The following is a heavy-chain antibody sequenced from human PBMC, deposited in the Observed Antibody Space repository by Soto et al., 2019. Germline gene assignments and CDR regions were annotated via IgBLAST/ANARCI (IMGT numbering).Heavy chain of an antibody. V-gene: IGHV3-23*01. CDR2: ISGSGTST. Sequence: PGGSLRLSCAAAGLAFNDYAMNWVRQAPEKGLEWVSGISGSGTSTSYADSVKGRFTISRHNSKNTLYLQMNSLRAEDTAVYYCAREGPLGYDILTGYSPGRAFDIWGQGTMVTVSS. CDR1: GLAFNDYA. CDR3: AREGPLGYDILTGYSPGRAFDI. J-gene: IGHJ3*02. D-gene: IGHD3-9*01.